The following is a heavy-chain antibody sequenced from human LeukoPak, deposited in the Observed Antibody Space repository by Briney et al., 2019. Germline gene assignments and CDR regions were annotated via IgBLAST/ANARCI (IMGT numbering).Heavy chain of an antibody. CDR3: ARVPPGKEFDS. CDR2: IYYRXXX. Sequence: SETLSLTCTVSGGAISSYYWSWIRQPPGKGREWLGHIYYRXXXNXXXXLKSRVTISVXXPKDQFSLKLSSVTPADPAVYYCARVPPGKEFDSWGQGTLVTVSS. CDR1: GGAISSYY. J-gene: IGHJ4*02. V-gene: IGHV4-59*01. D-gene: IGHD1-14*01.